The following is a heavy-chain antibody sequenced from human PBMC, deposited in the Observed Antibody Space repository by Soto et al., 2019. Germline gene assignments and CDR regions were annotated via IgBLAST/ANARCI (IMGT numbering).Heavy chain of an antibody. D-gene: IGHD3-22*01. CDR3: AAGRHYYDSSGYSSYYFDY. J-gene: IGHJ4*02. V-gene: IGHV1-58*01. CDR2: IVVGSGNT. CDR1: GFTFTSSA. Sequence: ASVKISCKASGFTFTSSAVQWVRQARGQRLVWIGWIVVGSGNTNYAQKFQERVTITRDISTSTAHMELSSLRSEDTAVYYCAAGRHYYDSSGYSSYYFDYWGQGTLVTVSS.